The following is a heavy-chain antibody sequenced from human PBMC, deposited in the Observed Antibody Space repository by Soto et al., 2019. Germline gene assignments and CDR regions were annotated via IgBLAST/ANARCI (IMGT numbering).Heavy chain of an antibody. CDR1: GCTSSGYG. Sequence: QVQLVESGGGVVQLGRSLRLPCAEAGCTSSGYGMHGVGKSPGKGRKGVAVIWYDGSNKNYADSVKGRFTISRDNSKNTLYLQMNSLRAEDTAVYYCARVRRVTTASYMDVWGKGTTVTVSS. CDR2: IWYDGSNK. CDR3: ARVRRVTTASYMDV. J-gene: IGHJ6*03. V-gene: IGHV3-33*01. D-gene: IGHD4-17*01.